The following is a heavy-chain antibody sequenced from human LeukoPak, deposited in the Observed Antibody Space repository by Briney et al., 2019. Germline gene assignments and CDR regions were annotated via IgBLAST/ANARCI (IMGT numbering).Heavy chain of an antibody. V-gene: IGHV4-59*12. CDR2: LYYSGDT. Sequence: TDTLSLTCSVSGGSISIYYWSWIRQPPGKGLEWIGYLYYSGDTNYNPSLKSRVAMSVDTSKKQFSLEVRSVTAADTALYYCARVSAITLAAFEFWGQGILVTVSS. J-gene: IGHJ4*02. CDR3: ARVSAITLAAFEF. D-gene: IGHD1-20*01. CDR1: GGSISIYY.